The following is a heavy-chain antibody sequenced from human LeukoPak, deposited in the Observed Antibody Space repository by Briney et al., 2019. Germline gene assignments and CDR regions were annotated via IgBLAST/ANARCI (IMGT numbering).Heavy chain of an antibody. CDR3: ARGQVPAARGYNWFDP. Sequence: PSDTLSLTCAVYGWSFNDYYWNWVRQPPGKGLEWMGEINARGDTNYNPSLTSRVTISVDSSKNQSSLTLTSMIAADTAIYYCARGQVPAARGYNWFDPWGQGTLVTVSS. V-gene: IGHV4-34*01. CDR1: GWSFNDYY. J-gene: IGHJ5*02. CDR2: INARGDT. D-gene: IGHD2-2*01.